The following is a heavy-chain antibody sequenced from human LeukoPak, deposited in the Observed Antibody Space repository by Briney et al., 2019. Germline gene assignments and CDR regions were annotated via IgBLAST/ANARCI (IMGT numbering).Heavy chain of an antibody. Sequence: SGTLSLPCGVSGGSFINTNWWTWVRQPPGKGLEWIGEVHLDGRTNYNPSLESRLTMSVDVSENQVSLKRTSVTAADTAVYYCAREGGFYRPLDYSGQGTLVTVSS. J-gene: IGHJ4*02. CDR3: AREGGFYRPLDY. CDR2: VHLDGRT. V-gene: IGHV4-4*02. D-gene: IGHD3-3*01. CDR1: GGSFINTNW.